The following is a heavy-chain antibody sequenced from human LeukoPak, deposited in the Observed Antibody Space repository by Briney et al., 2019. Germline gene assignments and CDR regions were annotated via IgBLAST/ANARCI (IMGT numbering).Heavy chain of an antibody. CDR1: GFTFSTYA. CDR2: ISFDGAGT. V-gene: IGHV3-23*01. D-gene: IGHD3-10*01. Sequence: GGSLRLSCTASGFTFSTYAMIWVRQAPGKGLQWVSAISFDGAGTYYAASVKGRFTISRDNSKSTLYLQMNSLRAEDTAIYYCAKLRDSMSMVWGQGTLVTVSS. J-gene: IGHJ4*02. CDR3: AKLRDSMSMV.